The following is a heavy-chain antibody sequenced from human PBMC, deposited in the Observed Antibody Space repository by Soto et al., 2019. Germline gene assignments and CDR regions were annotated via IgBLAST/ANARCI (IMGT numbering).Heavy chain of an antibody. J-gene: IGHJ4*02. CDR1: GFTFSTYA. D-gene: IGHD1-26*01. V-gene: IGHV3-30*04. CDR2: ISYDGGNK. CDR3: VRNMNAYSAHNPVDD. Sequence: QVQLVESGGGVVQPGRSLRLSCAVSGFTFSTYAIQWVRQAPGKGLESVALISYDGGNKYYADSVMGRFTISRDNANQGFFLPTLSLRPDDPPVYYCVRNMNAYSAHNPVDDWGQGTLFTSSA.